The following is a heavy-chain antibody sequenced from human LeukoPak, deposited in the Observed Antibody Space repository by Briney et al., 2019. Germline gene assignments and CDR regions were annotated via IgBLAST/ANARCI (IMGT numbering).Heavy chain of an antibody. J-gene: IGHJ6*02. CDR2: IYTSGST. D-gene: IGHD5-18*01. CDR3: ARGQVGGYSYGSYYYYGMDV. V-gene: IGHV4-4*07. CDR1: GGAISSYY. Sequence: SETLSLTCTVSGGAISSYYWSWIRQPAGKGLEWIGRIYTSGSTNYNPSLKSRVTMSVDTSKNQFSLKLSSVTAADTAVYYCARGQVGGYSYGSYYYYGMDVWGQGTTVTVSS.